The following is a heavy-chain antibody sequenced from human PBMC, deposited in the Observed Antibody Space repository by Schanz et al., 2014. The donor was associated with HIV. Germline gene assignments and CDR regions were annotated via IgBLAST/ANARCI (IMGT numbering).Heavy chain of an antibody. CDR1: GGTFMTYA. V-gene: IGHV1-69*01. CDR3: STAGGSGARRYSGVFED. J-gene: IGHJ4*02. CDR2: ILPTFATA. D-gene: IGHD3-9*01. Sequence: QVQLVQSGAEVKKPGSSVKVSCKASGGTFMTYAISWVRQAPGQGLEWMGGILPTFATANYAQKFQGRVTITADESTSTVYMELHSLRSDDTAIYYCSTAGGSGARRYSGVFEDWGQGTLVSVSS.